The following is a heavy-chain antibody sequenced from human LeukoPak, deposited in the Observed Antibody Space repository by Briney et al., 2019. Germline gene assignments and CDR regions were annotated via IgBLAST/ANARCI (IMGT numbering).Heavy chain of an antibody. CDR1: GGSIISTNYY. Sequence: SETLSLTCTVSGGSIISTNYYWGWIRQPPGKGLEWIGNLYYSGITYYNASLKSRVTISVDTSKNQFSLKLTSVTAADTAVYYCARAVGYYFDNSGPSKTFDYWGQGTLVTVSS. D-gene: IGHD3-22*01. CDR3: ARAVGYYFDNSGPSKTFDY. V-gene: IGHV4-39*07. J-gene: IGHJ4*02. CDR2: LYYSGIT.